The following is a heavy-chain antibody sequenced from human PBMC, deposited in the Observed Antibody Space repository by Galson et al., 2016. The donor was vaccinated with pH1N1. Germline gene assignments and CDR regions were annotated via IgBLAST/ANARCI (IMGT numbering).Heavy chain of an antibody. CDR2: VYSSGTT. J-gene: IGHJ5*02. D-gene: IGHD3-10*02. CDR1: GGSISSGIYY. CDR3: ARGGSGVLLSGEPHNWFDP. Sequence: TLSLTCTVSGGSISSGIYYWSWIRQPAGKGLEWIGLVYSSGTTNSNPSLKSRVSISAETAKNQFALKLSSVTAVDTAVYDCARGGSGVLLSGEPHNWFDPCGQGILVTVSS. V-gene: IGHV4-61*02.